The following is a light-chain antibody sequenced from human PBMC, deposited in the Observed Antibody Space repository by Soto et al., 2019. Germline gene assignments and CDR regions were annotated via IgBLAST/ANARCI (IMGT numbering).Light chain of an antibody. Sequence: EIVLTQSPATLSLSPGEGATLSCRASQSVSSYLAWYQQKPGQAPRLLIYGASTRATGIPARFSGSGSGTEFTLTISSLEPEDFAVYYCQQRSNWATFGPGTKVDIK. CDR2: GAS. CDR1: QSVSSY. CDR3: QQRSNWAT. V-gene: IGKV3-11*01. J-gene: IGKJ3*01.